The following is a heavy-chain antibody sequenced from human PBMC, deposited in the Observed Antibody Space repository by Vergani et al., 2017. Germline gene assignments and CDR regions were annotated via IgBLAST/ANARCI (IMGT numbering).Heavy chain of an antibody. CDR2: INHSGST. CDR1: GGSFSGYY. Sequence: QVQLQQWGAGLLKPSETLSLTCAVYGGSFSGYYWSWIRQPPGKGLEWIGEINHSGSTNYNPSLKSRVTISVDTSKNQFSLKLSSVTAADTAVYYCARDRPYDILTGFPYYYGMDVWGQGP. V-gene: IGHV4-34*01. J-gene: IGHJ6*02. D-gene: IGHD3-9*01. CDR3: ARDRPYDILTGFPYYYGMDV.